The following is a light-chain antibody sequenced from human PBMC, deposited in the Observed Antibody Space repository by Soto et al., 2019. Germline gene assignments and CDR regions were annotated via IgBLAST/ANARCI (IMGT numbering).Light chain of an antibody. J-gene: IGLJ2*01. V-gene: IGLV1-36*01. CDR3: AALDASLNGVV. CDR1: SSNIGNNA. Sequence: QSVLTQPPSVSEAPRQRVTISCSGSSSNIGNNAVNWYQQLPGKAPKLLIYYDDLLPSGVSDRFSGSKSGTSASLAISGLQSEDEADYYCAALDASLNGVVFGGGTKVTVL. CDR2: YDD.